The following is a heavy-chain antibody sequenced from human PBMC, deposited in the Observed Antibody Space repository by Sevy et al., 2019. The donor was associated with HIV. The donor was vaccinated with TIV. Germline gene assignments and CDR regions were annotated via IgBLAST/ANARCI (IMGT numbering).Heavy chain of an antibody. V-gene: IGHV1-24*01. J-gene: IGHJ5*02. Sequence: ASVKVSCKVSGYTLTELSMQWVRQAPGKGLEWMGGFDPEDGETIYAQKFQGRVTMTEDTSTDTAYMELSSLRSEDTAVYYCATSSAGVNWFDPWGQGTLVTVSS. CDR3: ATSSAGVNWFDP. CDR1: GYTLTELS. D-gene: IGHD6-13*01. CDR2: FDPEDGET.